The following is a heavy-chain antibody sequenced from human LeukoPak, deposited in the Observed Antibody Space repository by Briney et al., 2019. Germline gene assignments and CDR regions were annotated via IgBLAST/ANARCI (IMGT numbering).Heavy chain of an antibody. J-gene: IGHJ6*02. CDR3: ARGSGLGLDV. Sequence: SETLSLTCTVSGGSISSSSYYWGWIRQPPGKGLEWIGNLYYTGNTHYKSSLKSRLTISVDTSRNQFSLKLSPMTAADTAVYYSARGSGLGLDVWGQGPTVTVSS. CDR1: GGSISSSSYY. V-gene: IGHV4-39*01. CDR2: LYYTGNT. D-gene: IGHD6-25*01.